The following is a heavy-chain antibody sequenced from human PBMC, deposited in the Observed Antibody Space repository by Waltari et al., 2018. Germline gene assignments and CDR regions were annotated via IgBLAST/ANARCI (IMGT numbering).Heavy chain of an antibody. J-gene: IGHJ4*02. CDR1: GGSFSGYY. CDR3: VRDQRGYSYGYGFDY. CDR2: INHSGST. Sequence: QVQLQQWGAGLLKPSETLSLTCAVYGGSFSGYYWSWIRQPPGKGLEWNGEINHSGSTNYNPSLKSRVTISVDTSKNQFSLKLSSVTAADTAVYYCVRDQRGYSYGYGFDYWGQGTLVTVSS. D-gene: IGHD5-18*01. V-gene: IGHV4-34*01.